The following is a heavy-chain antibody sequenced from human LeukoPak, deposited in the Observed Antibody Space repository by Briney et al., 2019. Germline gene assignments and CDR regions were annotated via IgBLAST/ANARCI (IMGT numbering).Heavy chain of an antibody. J-gene: IGHJ2*01. CDR3: ARGSYYYGSGSYSLSYWYFDL. CDR2: INHSGST. V-gene: IGHV4-34*01. Sequence: SETLSLTCAVYGGSFSGYYWSWIRQPPGKGLEWIGEINHSGSTNYNPSLKSRVTISVDTSKNQFSLKLSSVTAADTAVYYCARGSYYYGSGSYSLSYWYFDLWGRGTLVTVSS. D-gene: IGHD3-10*01. CDR1: GGSFSGYY.